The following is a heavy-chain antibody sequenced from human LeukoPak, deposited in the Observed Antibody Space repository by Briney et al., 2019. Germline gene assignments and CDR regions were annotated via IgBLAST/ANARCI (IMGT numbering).Heavy chain of an antibody. CDR1: GFTFSSYG. D-gene: IGHD4-17*01. Sequence: GRSLRLSCAASGFTFSSYGMHWVRQAPGKGLEWVAVISYDGSNKYYADSVKGRFTISRDNSKNTLYLQMNSLRAEDTAVYYCAKDSGPHDYGDYPNPQGYWGQGTLVTVSS. V-gene: IGHV3-30*18. CDR3: AKDSGPHDYGDYPNPQGY. CDR2: ISYDGSNK. J-gene: IGHJ4*02.